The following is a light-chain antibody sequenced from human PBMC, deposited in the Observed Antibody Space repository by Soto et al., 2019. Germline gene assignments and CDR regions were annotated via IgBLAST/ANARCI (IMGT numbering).Light chain of an antibody. CDR1: QSVSFY. CDR2: DTS. V-gene: IGKV3-11*01. Sequence: VLTQSPATLSLSPGERATLSCRASQSVSFYLAWYQQKPGQAHRLLIYDTSKRAPGIPARFSGSGSGTDFTLTINSVEPEDFAVYYCQQRNDWPPATFGGGTKVEIK. J-gene: IGKJ4*01. CDR3: QQRNDWPPAT.